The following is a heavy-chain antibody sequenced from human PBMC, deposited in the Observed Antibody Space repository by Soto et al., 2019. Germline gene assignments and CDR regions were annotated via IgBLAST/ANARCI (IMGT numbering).Heavy chain of an antibody. CDR1: GFTFSSYG. J-gene: IGHJ1*01. D-gene: IGHD6-19*01. CDR3: ARESGSSGWYAEYFQH. CDR2: IWYDGSNK. Sequence: QVQLVESGGGVVQPGRSLRLSCAASGFTFSSYGMHWVRQAPGKGLEWVAVIWYDGSNKYYADSVKGRFTISRDNSKNTQYLQMNSLRAEDTAVYYCARESGSSGWYAEYFQHWGQGTLVTVSS. V-gene: IGHV3-33*01.